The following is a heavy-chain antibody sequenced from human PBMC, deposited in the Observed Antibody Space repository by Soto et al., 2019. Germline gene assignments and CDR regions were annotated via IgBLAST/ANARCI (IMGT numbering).Heavy chain of an antibody. V-gene: IGHV3-15*01. Sequence: EGALRRSCRTSGFTFTNAWMNWVRLTAGNGLEWVDRIKSKSDGETAEYAAPVKGRFIISRDDSTDTLYLEMNNLTNEDSSVYYCTTLVLVPFDHWGPGVLVTVSS. CDR1: GFTFTNAW. CDR3: TTLVLVPFDH. D-gene: IGHD3-10*01. J-gene: IGHJ4*02. CDR2: IKSKSDGETA.